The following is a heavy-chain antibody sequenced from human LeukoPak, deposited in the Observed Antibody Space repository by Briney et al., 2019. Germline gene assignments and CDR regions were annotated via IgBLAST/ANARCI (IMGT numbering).Heavy chain of an antibody. Sequence: SETLSLTCTVSGGSISGYYWSWIRQPPGKALEWIGYIFYSGSTTYNPSLKSRVTISVDTSKNQFSLKLSSVIAADTAVYYCARVIAVVGGVPPRYFDYWGQGTLVTVSS. J-gene: IGHJ4*02. D-gene: IGHD6-19*01. CDR1: GGSISGYY. CDR2: IFYSGST. CDR3: ARVIAVVGGVPPRYFDY. V-gene: IGHV4-59*01.